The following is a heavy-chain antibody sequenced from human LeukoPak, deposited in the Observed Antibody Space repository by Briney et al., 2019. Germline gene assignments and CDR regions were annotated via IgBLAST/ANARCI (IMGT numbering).Heavy chain of an antibody. CDR2: IIPIFGTA. CDR1: GGTFSSYA. D-gene: IGHD3-22*01. CDR3: ARSLVVVITTEGNYFDY. J-gene: IGHJ4*02. Sequence: ASVKVSCKASGGTFSSYAISWVRQAPGQGLEWMGGIIPIFGTANYAQKFQGRVTITADESTSTAYMELSSLRSEDTAVYYCARSLVVVITTEGNYFDYRGQGTLVTVSS. V-gene: IGHV1-69*13.